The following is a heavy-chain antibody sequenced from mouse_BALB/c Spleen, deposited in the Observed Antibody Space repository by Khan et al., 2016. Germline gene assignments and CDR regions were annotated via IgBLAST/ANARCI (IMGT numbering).Heavy chain of an antibody. J-gene: IGHJ2*01. CDR1: GYSITSDYA. CDR2: ISYSGST. V-gene: IGHV3-2*02. D-gene: IGHD4-1*02. Sequence: EVELVESGPGLVKPSQSLSLTCTVTGYSITSDYAWNWIRQFPGNKLEWMGYISYSGSTSYNPSLKSRISITRDTSKNQFFLQLNSVTTEGTDTYDCASRNWDVDYWGQGTTLTVSS. CDR3: ASRNWDVDY.